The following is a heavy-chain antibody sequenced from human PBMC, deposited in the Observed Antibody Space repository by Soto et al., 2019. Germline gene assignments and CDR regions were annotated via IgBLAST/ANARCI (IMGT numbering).Heavy chain of an antibody. Sequence: QVQLQESGPGLVKPSETLSLTCTVSGGSISSYYWSWIRQPPGKGLEWIGYIYYSGSTHYNPSLXSXAXIXXDTSKNQFSLKLSSVTAADTAVYYCARLWGWFGAYWGQGTLVTVSS. D-gene: IGHD3-10*01. V-gene: IGHV4-59*08. CDR2: IYYSGST. CDR1: GGSISSYY. CDR3: ARLWGWFGAY. J-gene: IGHJ4*02.